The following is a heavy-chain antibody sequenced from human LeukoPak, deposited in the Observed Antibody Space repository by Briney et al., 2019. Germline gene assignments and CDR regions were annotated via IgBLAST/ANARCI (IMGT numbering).Heavy chain of an antibody. Sequence: SETLSLMCTVSGYSISSGHYWGWIRQPPGKGLEWIGSIYHSGTTYYNPSLKSRVSISVDTSKNQFSPKVTSVTAANTAVFYCASDSGGSFDAFDIWGHGTMVTASS. CDR3: ASDSGGSFDAFDI. CDR2: IYHSGTT. J-gene: IGHJ3*02. V-gene: IGHV4-38-2*02. D-gene: IGHD1-26*01. CDR1: GYSISSGHY.